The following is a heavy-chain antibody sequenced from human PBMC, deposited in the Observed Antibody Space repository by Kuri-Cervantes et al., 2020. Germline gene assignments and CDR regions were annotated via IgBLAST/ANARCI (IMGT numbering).Heavy chain of an antibody. CDR1: GLTFSSYW. J-gene: IGHJ4*02. V-gene: IGHV3-30-3*01. Sequence: SCAASGLTFSSYWMSWVRQAPGKGLEWVAVISYDGSNKYYADSVKGRFTISRDNAKNSLYLQMNSLRDEDTAVYYCASGADYGGILDYWGQGTLVTVSS. CDR3: ASGADYGGILDY. D-gene: IGHD4-23*01. CDR2: ISYDGSNK.